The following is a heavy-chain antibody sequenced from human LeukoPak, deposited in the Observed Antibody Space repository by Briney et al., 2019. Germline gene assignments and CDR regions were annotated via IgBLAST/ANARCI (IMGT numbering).Heavy chain of an antibody. D-gene: IGHD3-16*01. CDR2: IRYDGSNK. V-gene: IGHV3-30*02. CDR3: AKDRGGLNHYYYYYMDV. Sequence: GGSLRLSCAASGFTFSSYGMHWVRQAPGKGLEWVAFIRYDGSNKYYADSVKGRFTISRDNSKNTLYLQMNSLRAEDTAVYYCAKDRGGLNHYYYYYMDVWGKGTTVTISS. J-gene: IGHJ6*03. CDR1: GFTFSSYG.